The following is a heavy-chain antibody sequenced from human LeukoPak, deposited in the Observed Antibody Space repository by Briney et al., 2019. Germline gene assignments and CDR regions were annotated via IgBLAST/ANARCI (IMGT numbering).Heavy chain of an antibody. Sequence: ASVKVSCKASGHTFSTYYVHLVRQAPGQGLEWMGVINPSGDGTSYAQKFQGRVTITADESTSTAYMELSSLRSEDTAVYYCAREGYYDSSGYYRVRALDYWGQGTLVTVSS. CDR2: INPSGDGT. D-gene: IGHD3-22*01. CDR1: GHTFSTYY. V-gene: IGHV1-46*01. J-gene: IGHJ4*02. CDR3: AREGYYDSSGYYRVRALDY.